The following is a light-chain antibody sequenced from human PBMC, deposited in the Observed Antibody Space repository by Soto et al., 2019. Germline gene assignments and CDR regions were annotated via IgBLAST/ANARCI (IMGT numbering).Light chain of an antibody. V-gene: IGKV3-15*01. CDR3: QEDNTWPIT. CDR2: GAS. Sequence: IVMTQSPATLSVSPGARATLSCRASASVSSTLAWYQQKPGQAPRLLISGASTRATGIPARFSGSGSGTEFTLTIGGVRSEDFAVHYCQEDNTWPITIGQGSRLEIK. CDR1: ASVSST. J-gene: IGKJ5*01.